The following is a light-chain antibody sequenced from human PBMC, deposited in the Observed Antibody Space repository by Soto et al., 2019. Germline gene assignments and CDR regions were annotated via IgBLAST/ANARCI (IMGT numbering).Light chain of an antibody. CDR3: QHIYSIPIT. Sequence: DIEMTHSPSSLSASVGDRVTITCRASQTSATYINWYQQKSGSAPKLLIFAASSLQSGVPSRFSGSGSGTHFTLTISNLQPEDFATYYCQHIYSIPITFGQGTRLEI. V-gene: IGKV1-39*01. CDR2: AAS. J-gene: IGKJ5*01. CDR1: QTSATY.